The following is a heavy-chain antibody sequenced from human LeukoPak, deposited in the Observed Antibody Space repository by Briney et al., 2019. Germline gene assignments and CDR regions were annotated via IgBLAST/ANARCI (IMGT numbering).Heavy chain of an antibody. Sequence: GLSLRLPYAASGLIFSRYAMHWVRQAPSTGLEGVAVKWNDGGNKYYADSVKGRFAISRDNSKNTLHLQMNSVRAEDTPLLYCARGIAAAGNPSWFVPWGEGTLVTVS. CDR2: KWNDGGNK. J-gene: IGHJ5*02. CDR3: ARGIAAAGNPSWFVP. D-gene: IGHD6-13*01. V-gene: IGHV3-33*01. CDR1: GLIFSRYA.